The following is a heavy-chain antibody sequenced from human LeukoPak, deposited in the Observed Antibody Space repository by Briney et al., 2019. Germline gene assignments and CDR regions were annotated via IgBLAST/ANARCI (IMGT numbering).Heavy chain of an antibody. V-gene: IGHV3-20*04. CDR2: INWNGGST. Sequence: GGSLRLSCAASGFTFDDYGMSWVRQAPGKGLEWVSGINWNGGSTGYADSVKGRFTTSRDNAKNSLYLQMISLRAEDTALYYCTRSRGAYYYYMDVWGKGTTVTVSS. J-gene: IGHJ6*03. CDR3: TRSRGAYYYYMDV. D-gene: IGHD3-22*01. CDR1: GFTFDDYG.